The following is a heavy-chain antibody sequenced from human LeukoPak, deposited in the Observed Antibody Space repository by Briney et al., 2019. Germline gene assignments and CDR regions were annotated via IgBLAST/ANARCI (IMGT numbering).Heavy chain of an antibody. Sequence: PGGSLRLSCAASGFTFSSYSMNWVRQAPGKGLEWVSSISSSSSYIYYADSVKGRFTISRDNAKNSLYLQVNSLRAEDTAVYYCARGGISSWYVDYWGQGTRVTVSS. D-gene: IGHD6-13*01. CDR3: ARGGISSWYVDY. J-gene: IGHJ4*02. CDR2: ISSSSSYI. V-gene: IGHV3-21*01. CDR1: GFTFSSYS.